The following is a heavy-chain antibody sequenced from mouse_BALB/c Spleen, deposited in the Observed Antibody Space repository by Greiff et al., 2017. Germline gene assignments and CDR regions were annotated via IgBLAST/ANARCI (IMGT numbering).Heavy chain of an antibody. V-gene: IGHV1-15*01. CDR2: IDPETGGT. J-gene: IGHJ4*01. D-gene: IGHD2-1*01. CDR1: GYTFTDYE. CDR3: ASIYYVAMDY. Sequence: QVQLKESGAELVRPGASVTLSCKASGYTFTDYEMHWVKQTPVHGLEWIGAIDPETGGTAYNQKFKGKATLTADKSSSTAYMELRSLTSEDSAVYYCASIYYVAMDYWGQGTSVTVSS.